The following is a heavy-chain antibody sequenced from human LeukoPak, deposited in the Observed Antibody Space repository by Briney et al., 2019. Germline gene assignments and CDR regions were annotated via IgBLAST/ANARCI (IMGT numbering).Heavy chain of an antibody. CDR1: GITFSTYA. CDR3: AIGGGSGNYNWFDS. J-gene: IGHJ5*01. CDR2: VSPGGVNT. Sequence: GRSLRLSCAASGITFSTYAMNWVRQTPRQGLRWVAVVSPGGVNTYYADSVKGRFAISRDNSKRTLDLQMNNLGADDTAMYFCAIGGGSGNYNWFDSWGRGTLVTVSS. V-gene: IGHV3-23*01. D-gene: IGHD3-10*01.